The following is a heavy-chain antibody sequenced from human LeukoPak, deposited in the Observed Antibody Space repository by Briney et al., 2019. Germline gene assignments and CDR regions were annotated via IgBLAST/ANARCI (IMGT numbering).Heavy chain of an antibody. Sequence: ASVKVSCKASGYTFTRYDMNWVRQAPGQGLEWMGWINTNTGNPTYAQGFTGRFVFSLDTSVSTAYLQISSLKAEDTAVYYCARYYYDSSGYYLDYWGQGTLVTVSS. V-gene: IGHV7-4-1*02. CDR2: INTNTGNP. D-gene: IGHD3-22*01. J-gene: IGHJ4*02. CDR3: ARYYYDSSGYYLDY. CDR1: GYTFTRYD.